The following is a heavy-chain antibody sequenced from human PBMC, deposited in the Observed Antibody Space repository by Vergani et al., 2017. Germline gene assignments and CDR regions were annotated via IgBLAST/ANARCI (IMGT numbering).Heavy chain of an antibody. Sequence: EVQLLESGGGLVQPGGSLRLSCAASGFTFSSYAMIWVRQAPGKGLEWVSAISGSGGSTYYADSVKGRFTISRDNSKNTLYLQMNSLRAEDTAVYYCAKKAQIVAVAGMRTKVGRDYWGQGTLVTVSS. J-gene: IGHJ4*02. CDR2: ISGSGGST. CDR3: AKKAQIVAVAGMRTKVGRDY. CDR1: GFTFSSYA. V-gene: IGHV3-23*01. D-gene: IGHD6-19*01.